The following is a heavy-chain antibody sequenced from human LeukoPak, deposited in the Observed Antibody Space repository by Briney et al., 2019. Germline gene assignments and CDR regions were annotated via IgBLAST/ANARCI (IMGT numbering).Heavy chain of an antibody. Sequence: SETLSLTCTGSGGSISSYYWSWIRQPPGKGLEWIGYIYYSGSTNYNPSLKSRVTISVDTSKNQFSLKLSSVAAADTAVYYCARSMVRGVILPNWFDPWGQGTLVTVSS. CDR1: GGSISSYY. V-gene: IGHV4-59*01. J-gene: IGHJ5*02. CDR2: IYYSGST. CDR3: ARSMVRGVILPNWFDP. D-gene: IGHD3-10*01.